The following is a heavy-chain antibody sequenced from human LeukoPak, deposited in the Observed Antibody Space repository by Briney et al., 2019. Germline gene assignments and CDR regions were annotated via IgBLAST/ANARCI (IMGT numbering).Heavy chain of an antibody. CDR3: ARGHAVTTLSYYMDV. D-gene: IGHD4-11*01. CDR2: IIPILGIA. CDR1: GGTFSSYA. V-gene: IGHV1-69*04. J-gene: IGHJ6*03. Sequence: ASVKVSCKASGGTFSSYAISWVRQAPGQGLEWMGRIIPILGIANYAQKFQGRVTITADKSTSTAYMELSSLRSEDTAVYYCARGHAVTTLSYYMDVWGKGTTVTVSS.